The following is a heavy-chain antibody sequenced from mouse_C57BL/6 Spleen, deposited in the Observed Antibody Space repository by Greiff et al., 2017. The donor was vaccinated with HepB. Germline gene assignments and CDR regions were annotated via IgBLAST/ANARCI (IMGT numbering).Heavy chain of an antibody. D-gene: IGHD2-4*01. J-gene: IGHJ2*01. V-gene: IGHV1-50*01. CDR2: IDPSDSYT. Sequence: VQLQQPGAELVKPGASVKLSCKASGYTFTSYWMQWVKQRPGQGLEWIGEIDPSDSYTNYNQKFKGKATLTVDTSSSTAYMQLSSLTSEDSAVYYCARRGDYLYFDYWGQGTTLTVSS. CDR3: ARRGDYLYFDY. CDR1: GYTFTSYW.